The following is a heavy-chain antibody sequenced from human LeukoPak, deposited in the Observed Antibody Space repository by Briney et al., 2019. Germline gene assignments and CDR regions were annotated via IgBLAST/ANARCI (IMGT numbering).Heavy chain of an antibody. V-gene: IGHV1-24*01. CDR1: GYTLTELS. CDR2: FDPEDGET. CDR3: ATPGEWLHYRAFDY. Sequence: ASVTVSCKVSGYTLTELSMHWVRQAPGKGLEWMGGFDPEDGETIYAQKFQGRVTMTEDTSTDTAYMELSSLRSEDTAVYYCATPGEWLHYRAFDYWGQGTLVTVSS. D-gene: IGHD5-12*01. J-gene: IGHJ4*02.